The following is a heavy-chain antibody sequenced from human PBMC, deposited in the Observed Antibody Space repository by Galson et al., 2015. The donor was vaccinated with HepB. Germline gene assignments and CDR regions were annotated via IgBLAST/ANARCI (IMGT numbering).Heavy chain of an antibody. Sequence: SLRLSCAVSGFTFYNYAMSWVRQTPEKGLEWVSAISGRGDDTNYADSVKGRFTISRDNSNSTLFLQMNGLRVDDTAIYYCTRDLSVKGMDVWGQGTTVTVSS. J-gene: IGHJ6*02. CDR1: GFTFYNYA. CDR3: TRDLSVKGMDV. CDR2: ISGRGDDT. V-gene: IGHV3-23*01.